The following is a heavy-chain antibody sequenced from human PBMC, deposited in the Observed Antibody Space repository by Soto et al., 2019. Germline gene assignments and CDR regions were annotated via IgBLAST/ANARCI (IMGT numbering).Heavy chain of an antibody. D-gene: IGHD2-8*01. J-gene: IGHJ4*02. CDR3: ARAGGPNVNGLWQFDS. Sequence: RRLSCEASGFTFNTYSMHWVRQPPGKGLEWLAAIWYDGTQKYYADSVKGRFIISRDNSKKTLYLEMNSLRAEDTAVYYCARAGGPNVNGLWQFDSWGQGTQATVSS. V-gene: IGHV3-33*01. CDR1: GFTFNTYS. CDR2: IWYDGTQK.